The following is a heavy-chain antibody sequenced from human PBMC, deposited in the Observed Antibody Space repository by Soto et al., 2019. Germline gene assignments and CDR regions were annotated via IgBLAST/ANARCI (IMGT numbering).Heavy chain of an antibody. CDR1: GGTFSSYA. Sequence: VASVKVSCKASGGTFSSYAISWVRQAPGQGLEWMGGIIPIFGTANYAQKFQGRVTITADESTSTAYMELSSLRSEDTAVYYCARDQSIVGATYALDYWGQGTLVTVSS. CDR2: IIPIFGTA. CDR3: ARDQSIVGATYALDY. V-gene: IGHV1-69*13. J-gene: IGHJ4*02. D-gene: IGHD1-26*01.